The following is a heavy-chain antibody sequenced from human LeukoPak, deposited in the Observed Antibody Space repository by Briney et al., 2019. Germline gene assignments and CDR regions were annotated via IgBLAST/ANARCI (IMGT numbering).Heavy chain of an antibody. D-gene: IGHD4-11*01. CDR2: IIPIFGTA. Sequence: ASVKVSCKASGGTFSSYAISWVRQAPGQGLDWMGGIIPIFGTANYAQKFQGRVTITADKSTSTAYMELSSLRSEDTAVYYCAREMSTVTRYYYYMDVWGKGTTVTVSS. CDR3: AREMSTVTRYYYYMDV. J-gene: IGHJ6*03. V-gene: IGHV1-69*06. CDR1: GGTFSSYA.